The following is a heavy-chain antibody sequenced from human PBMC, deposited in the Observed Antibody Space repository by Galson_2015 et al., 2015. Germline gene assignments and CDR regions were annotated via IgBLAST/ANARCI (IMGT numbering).Heavy chain of an antibody. Sequence: SETLSLTCAVYGGSFSGSYWSWIRQPPGKGLEWIGEINHSGSTNYNPSLKSRVTISVDTSKNQFSLKLSSVTAADTAVYYCARAYARGIAAAGRVRYYYYMDVWGKGTTVTVSS. CDR1: GGSFSGSY. D-gene: IGHD6-13*01. V-gene: IGHV4-34*01. CDR2: INHSGST. CDR3: ARAYARGIAAAGRVRYYYYMDV. J-gene: IGHJ6*03.